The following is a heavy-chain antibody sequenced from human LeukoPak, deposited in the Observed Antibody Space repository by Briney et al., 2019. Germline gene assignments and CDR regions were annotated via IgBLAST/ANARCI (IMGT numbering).Heavy chain of an antibody. Sequence: PGGSLRLSCAASGFTFSSYSMNWVRQAPGKGLEWVSYISSSSSTIYYADSVKGRFTISRDNAKNSLYLQRNSLRAEDTAVYYCARGGEAAMVDWGEGTLVTVSS. CDR2: ISSSSSTI. CDR3: ARGGEAAMVD. V-gene: IGHV3-48*01. D-gene: IGHD5-18*01. J-gene: IGHJ4*02. CDR1: GFTFSSYS.